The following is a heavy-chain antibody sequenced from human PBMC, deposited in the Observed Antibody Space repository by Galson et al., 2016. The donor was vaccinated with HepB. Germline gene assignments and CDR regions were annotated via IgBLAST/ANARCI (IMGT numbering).Heavy chain of an antibody. CDR2: ISYGGGST. J-gene: IGHJ4*02. CDR1: GFTFSSYG. CDR3: AKSGRYYGVDHFDY. D-gene: IGHD4-17*01. V-gene: IGHV3-30*18. Sequence: SLRLSCAASGFTFSSYGMHWVRQAPGKGLEWVAAISYGGGSTYYADSVKGRFTISRDNSKNTLYLQMNSLRAEDTAVYYCAKSGRYYGVDHFDYWGQGTLVTVSS.